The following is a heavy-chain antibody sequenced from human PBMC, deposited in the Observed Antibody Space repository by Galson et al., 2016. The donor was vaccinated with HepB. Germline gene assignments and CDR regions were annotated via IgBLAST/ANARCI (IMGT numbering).Heavy chain of an antibody. J-gene: IGHJ6*02. CDR1: GGSISSGDYY. CDR3: AREESAGRDYYHAVDV. Sequence: LSLTCTVSGGSISSGDYYWSWIRQHPGKGLEWIGYIYYYGSTYYSPSLRSRVTLSVDTSKNQFSLKLISVTAADTAVYYCAREESAGRDYYHAVDVWGQGTTVTVPS. D-gene: IGHD4/OR15-4a*01. CDR2: IYYYGST. V-gene: IGHV4-31*03.